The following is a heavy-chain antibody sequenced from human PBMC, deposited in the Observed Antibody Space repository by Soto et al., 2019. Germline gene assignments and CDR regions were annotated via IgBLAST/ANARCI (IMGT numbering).Heavy chain of an antibody. V-gene: IGHV4-59*01. CDR2: IYYSGST. J-gene: IGHJ4*02. CDR1: GGSISSYY. CDR3: ARGQLWDFDY. Sequence: SETLSLTCTVSGGSISSYYWSWIRQPPGKGLEWIGYIYYSGSTNYNPSLKSRVTISVDTSKNQFSLKLSSVTAADTAVYYCARGQLWDFDYWGQGTLVTVSS. D-gene: IGHD5-18*01.